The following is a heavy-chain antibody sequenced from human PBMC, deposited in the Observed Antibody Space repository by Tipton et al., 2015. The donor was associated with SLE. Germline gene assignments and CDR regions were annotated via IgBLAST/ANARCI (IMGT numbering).Heavy chain of an antibody. Sequence: TLSLTCTVSGGSISSYYWSWIRQPPGKGLEWFGYIYYSGSTNYNPSLKSRLTISVDTSKNQFSLKLSSVTAADTAVYYCARVNWGCVYMDVWGKGTTVTVSS. V-gene: IGHV4-59*01. CDR2: IYYSGST. J-gene: IGHJ6*03. CDR3: ARVNWGCVYMDV. CDR1: GGSISSYY. D-gene: IGHD7-27*01.